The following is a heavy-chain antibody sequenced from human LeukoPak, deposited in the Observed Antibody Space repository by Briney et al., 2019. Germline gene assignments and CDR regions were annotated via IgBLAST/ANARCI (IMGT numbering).Heavy chain of an antibody. J-gene: IGHJ3*02. CDR1: GFTFSSYA. D-gene: IGHD6-19*01. CDR2: ISGSGGTA. V-gene: IGHV3-23*01. CDR3: AKDREEQWLAPTGAFDI. Sequence: GGALRLSCSASGFTFSSYAMSWVRQAPGKGLEGVSGISGSGGTAYYADSVKGRFTISRDNSKNTLYLQMNSLRAEDTAVYYCAKDREEQWLAPTGAFDIWGQGTMVTVSS.